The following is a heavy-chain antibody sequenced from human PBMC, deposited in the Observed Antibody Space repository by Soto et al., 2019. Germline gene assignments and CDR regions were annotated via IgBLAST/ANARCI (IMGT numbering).Heavy chain of an antibody. CDR1: GGSFSGYY. V-gene: IGHV4-34*01. D-gene: IGHD5-12*01. CDR3: ARGGLGYSGYDRLYYYHGMDV. Sequence: SETLSLTCAVYGGSFSGYYWSWLRQPPGKGLEWIGEINHSGSTNYNPSLKSRVTISVDTSKNQFSLKLSSVTAADTAVYYCARGGLGYSGYDRLYYYHGMDVWGQGTTVTVSS. CDR2: INHSGST. J-gene: IGHJ6*02.